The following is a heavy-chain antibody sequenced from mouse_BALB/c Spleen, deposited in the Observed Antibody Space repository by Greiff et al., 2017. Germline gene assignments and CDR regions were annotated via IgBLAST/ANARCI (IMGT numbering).Heavy chain of an antibody. J-gene: IGHJ3*01. D-gene: IGHD1-1*01. V-gene: IGHV1-4*01. CDR3: ARGSYYGSSYSFAY. CDR1: GYTFTSYT. Sequence: VMLVESGAELARPGASVKMSCKASGYTFTSYTMHWVKQRPGQGLEWIGYINPSSGYTNYNQKFKDKATLTADKSSSTAYMQLSSLTSEDSAVYYCARGSYYGSSYSFAYWGQGTLVTVSA. CDR2: INPSSGYT.